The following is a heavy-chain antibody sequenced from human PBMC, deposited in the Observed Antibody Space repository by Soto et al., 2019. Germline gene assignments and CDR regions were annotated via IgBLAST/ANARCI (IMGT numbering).Heavy chain of an antibody. V-gene: IGHV3-48*02. Sequence: EVQLVESGGGLVQPGGSLRLSCAASGFTFSSYSMNWVRQAPGKGLEWVSYISSSSSTIYYADSVKGRFTISRDNAKNSLYLQMNSLGDEDTAVYYCARDKDSSGWYNWFDPWGQGTLVTVSS. J-gene: IGHJ5*02. CDR2: ISSSSSTI. CDR3: ARDKDSSGWYNWFDP. D-gene: IGHD6-19*01. CDR1: GFTFSSYS.